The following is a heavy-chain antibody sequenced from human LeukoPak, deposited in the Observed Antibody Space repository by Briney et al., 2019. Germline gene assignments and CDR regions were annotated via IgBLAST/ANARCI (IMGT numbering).Heavy chain of an antibody. CDR3: AARSSWYDYYYYMDV. V-gene: IGHV3-7*01. CDR2: IKQDGSEK. CDR1: GFTFSSYW. J-gene: IGHJ6*03. Sequence: GGSLRLSCAASGFTFSSYWMSWVRQAPGKGLEWVANIKQDGSEKYYVDSVKGRFTISRDNAKNSLYLQMNSLRAEDTAVYYCAARSSWYDYYYYMDVWGKGTTVTASS. D-gene: IGHD6-13*01.